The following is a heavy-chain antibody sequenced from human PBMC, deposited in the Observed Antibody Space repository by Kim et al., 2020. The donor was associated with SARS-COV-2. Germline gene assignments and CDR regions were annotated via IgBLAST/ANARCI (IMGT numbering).Heavy chain of an antibody. V-gene: IGHV3-33*01. D-gene: IGHD2-2*01. CDR2: IWYDGSNK. J-gene: IGHJ4*02. Sequence: GGSLRLSCAASGFTFSSYGMHWVRQAPGKGLEWVAVIWYDGSNKYYADSVKGRFTISRDNSKNTLYLQMNSLRAEDTAVYYCARDGCSSTSCYFFDYWGQRTLVTVSS. CDR1: GFTFSSYG. CDR3: ARDGCSSTSCYFFDY.